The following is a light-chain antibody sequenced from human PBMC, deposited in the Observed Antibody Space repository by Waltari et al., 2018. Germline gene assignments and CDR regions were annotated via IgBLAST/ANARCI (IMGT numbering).Light chain of an antibody. CDR3: QQYHGSPPDLT. J-gene: IGKJ4*01. V-gene: IGKV3-20*01. CDR1: QSVSSSY. CDR2: GAS. Sequence: EIVLTQSPGTLSLSPGERATLSCRASQSVSSSYLVWYQQKPGQAPRLLIYGASSRATGIPDRFSGSGSGTDFTLTISRLEPEDFAVYYCQQYHGSPPDLTFGGGTKVEIK.